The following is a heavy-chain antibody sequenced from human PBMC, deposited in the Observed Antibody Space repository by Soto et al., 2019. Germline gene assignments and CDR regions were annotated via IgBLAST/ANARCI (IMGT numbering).Heavy chain of an antibody. CDR3: ARDIRGYGAHY. V-gene: IGHV3-66*01. Sequence: GGSLRLSCAASGFTVSSNYMSWVRQAPGKGLEWVSIIYVGGDTYHADSVKGRFTISRDNSKNTLYLQMNSLRAEDTAVYYCARDIRGYGAHYWGQGTLVTVSS. D-gene: IGHD2-15*01. CDR1: GFTVSSNY. CDR2: IYVGGDT. J-gene: IGHJ4*01.